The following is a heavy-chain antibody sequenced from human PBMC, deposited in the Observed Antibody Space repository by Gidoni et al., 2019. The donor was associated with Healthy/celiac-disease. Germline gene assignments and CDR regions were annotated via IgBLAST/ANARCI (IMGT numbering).Heavy chain of an antibody. V-gene: IGHV3-30*18. J-gene: IGHJ4*02. CDR3: AKDRGGFLTGLPKFPDY. D-gene: IGHD3-9*01. CDR1: GFTFSSYG. CDR2: ISYDGSNK. Sequence: QVRLVESGGGVVQPGRSLRLSCAASGFTFSSYGMHWVRQAPGKGLEWVAVISYDGSNKYYAESVKGRFTISRDNSKNTLYLQMNSLRAEDTAVYYCAKDRGGFLTGLPKFPDYWGQGTLVTVSS.